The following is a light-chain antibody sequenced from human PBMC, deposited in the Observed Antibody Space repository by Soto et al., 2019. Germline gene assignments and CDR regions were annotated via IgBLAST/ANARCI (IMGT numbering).Light chain of an antibody. CDR1: QNIKSNY. V-gene: IGKV3-20*01. CDR3: QQYDSSPRT. Sequence: ESVLTQSPGTLSLSPGERATLSCRASQNIKSNYLAWYRQNPGQAPRLLIYGASNRAAGVPDRFSGSGSGTDFTLTITRLEPEDFAVYYCQQYDSSPRTFGQGTKVDIK. CDR2: GAS. J-gene: IGKJ1*01.